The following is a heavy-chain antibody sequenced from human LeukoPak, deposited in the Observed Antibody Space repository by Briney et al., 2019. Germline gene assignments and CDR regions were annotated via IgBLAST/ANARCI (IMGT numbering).Heavy chain of an antibody. Sequence: SETLSLTCTVSGGSISSYYWSWIRQPPGKGLEWIGYIYYSGSTNYNPSLKSRVTISVDTSKNQFSLKLSSVTAADTAVYYCEAGVYSIYFDYWGQGTLVTVSS. D-gene: IGHD4-11*01. CDR2: IYYSGST. CDR3: EAGVYSIYFDY. V-gene: IGHV4-59*01. J-gene: IGHJ4*02. CDR1: GGSISSYY.